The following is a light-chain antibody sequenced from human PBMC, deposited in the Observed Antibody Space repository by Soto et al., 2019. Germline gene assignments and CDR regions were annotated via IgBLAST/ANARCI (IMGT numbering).Light chain of an antibody. CDR2: DVS. Sequence: QSALTQPRSVSGSPGQSVTISCTGTNSDIGNYNYVSWYQQHPGKAPKVMIYDVSKRPPGVPDRFSGSKSGNTASLTISGLQAEDEADYYCCSYPGSHTWVFGGGTKLTVL. J-gene: IGLJ3*02. CDR1: NSDIGNYNY. V-gene: IGLV2-11*01. CDR3: CSYPGSHTWV.